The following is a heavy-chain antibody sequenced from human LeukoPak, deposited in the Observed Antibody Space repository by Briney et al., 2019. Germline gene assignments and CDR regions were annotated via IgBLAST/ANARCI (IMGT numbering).Heavy chain of an antibody. D-gene: IGHD6-19*01. CDR1: GFTFSSYA. V-gene: IGHV3-48*01. Sequence: GGSLRLSCAASGFTFSSYAMSWVRQAPGKGLEWVSYISCGSNAKNYAEPVRGRFTISRDNAKDSLYLQMNSLSAEDTAVYYCARDNSYSSGYSFDYWGQGALVTVSS. CDR3: ARDNSYSSGYSFDY. J-gene: IGHJ4*02. CDR2: ISCGSNAK.